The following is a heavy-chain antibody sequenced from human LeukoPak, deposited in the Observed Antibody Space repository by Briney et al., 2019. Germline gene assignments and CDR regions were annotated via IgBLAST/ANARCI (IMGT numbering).Heavy chain of an antibody. V-gene: IGHV3-7*01. CDR2: IEPDGSGK. CDR1: GLIYSSFW. D-gene: IGHD2-21*01. Sequence: GGSLRLSCAASGLIYSSFWMSWVSQAPGKGLEWVANIEPDGSGKNYVDSVRGRFTISRDNAKNSLYLQMNSVRVEAAAVYYCAKSLWPEDYWGQGTLVTVSS. J-gene: IGHJ4*02. CDR3: AKSLWPEDY.